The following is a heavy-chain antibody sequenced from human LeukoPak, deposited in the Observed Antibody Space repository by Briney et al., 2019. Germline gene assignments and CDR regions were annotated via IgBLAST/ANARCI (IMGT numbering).Heavy chain of an antibody. CDR1: GFTFSSYA. CDR2: ISYDGSNK. CDR3: ARDFRRPYLDY. V-gene: IGHV3-30-3*01. J-gene: IGHJ4*02. Sequence: GGSLRLSCAASGFTFSSYAMHWVRQAPGKGLEWVAVISYDGSNKYYADSVKGRFTISRDNSKNTLYLQMNSLRAEDTAMYYCARDFRRPYLDYWGQGTLVTVSS.